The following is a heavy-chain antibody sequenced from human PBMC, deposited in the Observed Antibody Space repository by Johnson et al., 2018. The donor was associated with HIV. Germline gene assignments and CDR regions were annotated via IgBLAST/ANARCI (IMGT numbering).Heavy chain of an antibody. CDR3: ARSNPAMGSGAFDI. D-gene: IGHD5-18*01. Sequence: QVLLVESGGGVVQPGGSLRLSCAASGFTFSSYAMHWVRQAPGKGLEWVAVISYDGSNKYYADSVKGRFTISRENAKNSLYLQMNSLRAGDTAVYYCARSNPAMGSGAFDIWGQGTMVTVSS. CDR2: ISYDGSNK. V-gene: IGHV3-30*14. CDR1: GFTFSSYA. J-gene: IGHJ3*02.